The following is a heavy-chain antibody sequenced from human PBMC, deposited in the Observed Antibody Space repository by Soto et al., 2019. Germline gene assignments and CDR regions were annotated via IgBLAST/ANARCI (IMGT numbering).Heavy chain of an antibody. D-gene: IGHD6-13*01. Sequence: QVQLVQSGAEVKKPGSSVKVSCKASGGTFSSYAISWVRQAPGQGLEWMGGIIPIFGTANYAQKFQGRVTITADESTSTAYMELSSLSSEDTAVYYCARGSYGSSWPPSYGMDVWGQGTTVTVSS. CDR1: GGTFSSYA. CDR2: IIPIFGTA. V-gene: IGHV1-69*01. J-gene: IGHJ6*02. CDR3: ARGSYGSSWPPSYGMDV.